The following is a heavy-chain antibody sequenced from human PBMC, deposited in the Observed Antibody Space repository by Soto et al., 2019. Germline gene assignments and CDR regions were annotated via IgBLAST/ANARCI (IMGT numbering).Heavy chain of an antibody. V-gene: IGHV1-69*06. Sequence: KVSCKASGGTFSSYAISWVRQAPGQGLEWMGGIIPIFGTANYAQKFQGRVTITADKSTSTAYMELSSLRSEDTAVYYGARDWYSSSWYWWFDPWGQGTLVTVSS. J-gene: IGHJ5*02. CDR2: IIPIFGTA. CDR3: ARDWYSSSWYWWFDP. CDR1: GGTFSSYA. D-gene: IGHD6-13*01.